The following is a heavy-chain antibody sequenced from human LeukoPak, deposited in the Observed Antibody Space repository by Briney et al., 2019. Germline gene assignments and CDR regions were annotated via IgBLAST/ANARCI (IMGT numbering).Heavy chain of an antibody. Sequence: GGSLRLSCAASGFTFSSYGVHWVRQAPGKGLEWVSFIRYDGSNKYYADSVKGRFTISRDNSKNTLYLQMNSLRTEDTAVYYCARLAGTSGDAFDIWGQGTMVTVSS. CDR1: GFTFSSYG. CDR3: ARLAGTSGDAFDI. CDR2: IRYDGSNK. D-gene: IGHD6-13*01. J-gene: IGHJ3*02. V-gene: IGHV3-30*02.